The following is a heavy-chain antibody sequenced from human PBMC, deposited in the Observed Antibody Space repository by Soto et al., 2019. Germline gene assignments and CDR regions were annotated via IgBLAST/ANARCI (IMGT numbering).Heavy chain of an antibody. V-gene: IGHV1-2*02. CDR2: INPNSGGT. Sequence: ASVKVSCKASGYTFTGYYMHWVRQAPGQGLEWMGWINPNSGGTNYAQKFQGRVTMTRDTSIGTAYMELSRLRSDDTAVYYCARVGAKSSSSSSFPYSSSWFPDYWGQGPMVTVSS. J-gene: IGHJ4*02. D-gene: IGHD6-13*01. CDR1: GYTFTGYY. CDR3: ARVGAKSSSSSSFPYSSSWFPDY.